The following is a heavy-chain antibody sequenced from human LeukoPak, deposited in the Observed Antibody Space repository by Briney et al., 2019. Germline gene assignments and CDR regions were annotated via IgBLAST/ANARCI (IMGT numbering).Heavy chain of an antibody. CDR1: GFTFSTYS. J-gene: IGHJ4*02. CDR3: ARDQGGGYRDDY. V-gene: IGHV3-48*01. CDR2: ISGNSNTI. D-gene: IGHD5-12*01. Sequence: GGSLRLSCAASGFTFSTYSMNWVRQAPGKGLEWVSYISGNSNTIYYADSVKGRFTISRDNAKNSLYLQKNSLRAEDTAVYYCARDQGGGYRDDYWGQGTLVTVSS.